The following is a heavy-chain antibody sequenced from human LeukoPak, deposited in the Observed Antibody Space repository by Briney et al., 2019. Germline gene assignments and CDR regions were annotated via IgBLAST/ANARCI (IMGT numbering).Heavy chain of an antibody. D-gene: IGHD5-12*01. CDR2: IKSKGDRGTT. J-gene: IGHJ4*02. CDR1: GFTLSNTW. V-gene: IGHV3-15*01. Sequence: GGSLRLACAASGFTLSNTWVSWVRQAPGKGLEWVGRIKSKGDRGTTDYAAPVKGRFTISRDDSKNTLYLQMNTLKIEDTAVYYCTTDALSGYASWGQGTLVTVSS. CDR3: TTDALSGYAS.